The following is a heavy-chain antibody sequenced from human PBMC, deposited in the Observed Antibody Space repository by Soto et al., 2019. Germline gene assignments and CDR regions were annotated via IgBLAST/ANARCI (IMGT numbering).Heavy chain of an antibody. Sequence: SETLSLTCTVSGGSISSSSYYWGWIRQPPGKGLEWIGSIYYSGSTYYNPSLKSRVTISVDTSKNQFSLKLSSVTAADTAVYYCARHAPAISISDHWGQGTLVTVPS. CDR2: IYYSGST. CDR1: GGSISSSSYY. V-gene: IGHV4-39*01. D-gene: IGHD3-3*01. J-gene: IGHJ4*02. CDR3: ARHAPAISISDH.